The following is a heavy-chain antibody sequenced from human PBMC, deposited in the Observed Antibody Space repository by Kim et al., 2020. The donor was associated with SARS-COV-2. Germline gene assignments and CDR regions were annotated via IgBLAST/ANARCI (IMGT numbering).Heavy chain of an antibody. V-gene: IGHV4-30-4*01. CDR1: GGSISSGDYY. CDR3: ARVGAYCSGGSCYSWFDP. J-gene: IGHJ5*02. Sequence: SETLSLTCTVSGGSISSGDYYWSWIRQPPGKGLKWIGYIYYSGSTYYNPSLKSRVTISVDTSKNQFSLKLSSVTAADTAVYYCARVGAYCSGGSCYSWFDPWGQGTLVTVSS. D-gene: IGHD2-15*01. CDR2: IYYSGST.